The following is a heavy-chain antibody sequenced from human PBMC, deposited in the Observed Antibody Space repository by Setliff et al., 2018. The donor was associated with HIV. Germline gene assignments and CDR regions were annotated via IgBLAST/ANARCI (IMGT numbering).Heavy chain of an antibody. CDR3: AKTLYYDRSGYPLDY. V-gene: IGHV3-23*01. CDR1: GFTFSNYA. Sequence: PGGSLRLSCAASGFTFSNYAMSWVRQAPGKGLEWVSGISGSAGTTYYADSVKGRFTISRDNAKNTLYLQMNSLRAEDTAVYYCAKTLYYDRSGYPLDYWGQGTLVTVSS. CDR2: ISGSAGTT. J-gene: IGHJ4*02. D-gene: IGHD3-22*01.